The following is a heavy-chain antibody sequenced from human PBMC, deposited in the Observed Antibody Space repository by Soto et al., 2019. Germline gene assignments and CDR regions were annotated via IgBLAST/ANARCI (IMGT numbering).Heavy chain of an antibody. J-gene: IGHJ4*02. CDR1: GFTFSSYW. D-gene: IGHD3-16*02. Sequence: GGSLRLSCAASGFTFSSYWMSWVRQAPGKGLEGVANIKQDGSEKYYVDSVKGRFTTSRDNAKNSLYLQMNSLRAEDTAVYYCARDGYDYIWGSYRTLYYFDYWGQGTLVTVSS. CDR3: ARDGYDYIWGSYRTLYYFDY. CDR2: IKQDGSEK. V-gene: IGHV3-7*01.